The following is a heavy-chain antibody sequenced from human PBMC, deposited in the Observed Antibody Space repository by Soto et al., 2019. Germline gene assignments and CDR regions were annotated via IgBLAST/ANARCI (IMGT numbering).Heavy chain of an antibody. CDR1: GGSISSGGYY. CDR2: IYYSGST. V-gene: IGHV4-31*03. Sequence: PSETLSLTCTVSGGSISSGGYYWSWIRQHPGKGLEWIGYIYYSGSTYYNPSLKSRVTISVDTSKNQFSLKLSSVTAADTAVYYCARVALGACSGGSCYRYYYYGMDVWGQGTTVTVSS. D-gene: IGHD2-15*01. J-gene: IGHJ6*02. CDR3: ARVALGACSGGSCYRYYYYGMDV.